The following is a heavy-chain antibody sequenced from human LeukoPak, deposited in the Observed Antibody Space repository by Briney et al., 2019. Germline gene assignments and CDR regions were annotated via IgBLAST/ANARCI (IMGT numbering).Heavy chain of an antibody. D-gene: IGHD3-3*01. CDR3: AKDLYPNYDFWSGYPSYMDV. Sequence: PGGSLRLSCAASGFTFSSYGMHWVRQAPGKGLEWVAFIRYDGSSTYYADSVKGRFTISRDNSKNTLYLQMNSLRAEDTAVYYCAKDLYPNYDFWSGYPSYMDVWGKGTTVTVSS. CDR1: GFTFSSYG. V-gene: IGHV3-30*02. CDR2: IRYDGSST. J-gene: IGHJ6*03.